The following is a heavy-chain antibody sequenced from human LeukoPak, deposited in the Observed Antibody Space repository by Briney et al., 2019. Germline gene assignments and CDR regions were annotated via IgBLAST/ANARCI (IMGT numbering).Heavy chain of an antibody. V-gene: IGHV3-30*18. CDR2: ISYDGSNK. J-gene: IGHJ4*02. Sequence: GGSLRLSCAASGFTFSSYGMHWVRQAPGKGLEWVAAISYDGSNKYYADSVKGRFTITRDNSKNTLYLQMNSLRAEDTAVYYCAKDPRRYCSGGSCYSFDYWGQGTLVTVSS. CDR3: AKDPRRYCSGGSCYSFDY. CDR1: GFTFSSYG. D-gene: IGHD2-15*01.